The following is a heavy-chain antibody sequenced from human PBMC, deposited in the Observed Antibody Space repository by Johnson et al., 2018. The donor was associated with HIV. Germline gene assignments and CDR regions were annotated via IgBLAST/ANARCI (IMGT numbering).Heavy chain of an antibody. D-gene: IGHD1-26*01. Sequence: VQLVESGGGLVQPGGSLRLSCAASGFTFSSYWMSWVRQAPGKGLEWVANIKQDGSEKYYVGSLEGRFTVSRDNAKNLLYLQMNSLRAGDTAVYFCSKDQGRSHGFVIWGQGTMVTVSS. CDR2: IKQDGSEK. J-gene: IGHJ3*02. CDR1: GFTFSSYW. CDR3: SKDQGRSHGFVI. V-gene: IGHV3-7*01.